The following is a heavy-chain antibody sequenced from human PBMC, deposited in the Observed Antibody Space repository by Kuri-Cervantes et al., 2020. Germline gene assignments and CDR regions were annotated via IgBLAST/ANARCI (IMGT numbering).Heavy chain of an antibody. V-gene: IGHV3-9*01. J-gene: IGHJ3*02. CDR1: GFTFDDYA. Sequence: SCAASGFTFDDYAMHWVRQAPGKGLEWVSGISWNSGSIGYADSVKGRFTISRDNAKNSLYLQMNSLRAEDTAVYYCARGDRGDDAFDIWGQGTMVTVSS. CDR3: ARGDRGDDAFDI. D-gene: IGHD3-16*01. CDR2: ISWNSGSI.